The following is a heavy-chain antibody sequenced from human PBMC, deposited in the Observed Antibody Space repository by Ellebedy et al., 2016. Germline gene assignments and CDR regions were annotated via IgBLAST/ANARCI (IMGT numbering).Heavy chain of an antibody. J-gene: IGHJ6*02. CDR1: GFTFDDYA. V-gene: IGHV3-9*01. CDR3: AKDMVNSSSMDV. Sequence: SLKISXAASGFTFDDYAMHWVRQAPGKGLEWVSGISWNSGSIGYADSVKGRFTISRDNAKNSLYLQMNSLRAEDTALYYCAKDMVNSSSMDVWGQGTTVTVSS. CDR2: ISWNSGSI. D-gene: IGHD6-19*01.